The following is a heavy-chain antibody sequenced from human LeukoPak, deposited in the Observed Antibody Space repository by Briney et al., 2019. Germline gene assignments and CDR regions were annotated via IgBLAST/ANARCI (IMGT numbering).Heavy chain of an antibody. CDR3: ARDPDCDSTSCYIGPYNWFDP. CDR2: INTDGSST. J-gene: IGHJ5*02. V-gene: IGHV3-74*01. CDR1: GFTFSNYW. Sequence: PGGSLRLSCAASGFTFSNYWMHWVRQAPGKGLVWVSRINTDGSSTNYADSVKGRFTISRDNAKNTLYLQMNSLRAEDTAVYYCARDPDCDSTSCYIGPYNWFDPWGQGTLVTVSS. D-gene: IGHD2-2*02.